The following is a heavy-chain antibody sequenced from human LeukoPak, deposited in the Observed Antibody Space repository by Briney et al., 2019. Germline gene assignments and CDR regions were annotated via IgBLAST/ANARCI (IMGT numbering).Heavy chain of an antibody. Sequence: GGSLRLSCAASGFTFSSYGMHWVRQAPGKGLEWVAVISYDGSNKYYADSVKGRFTISRDNSKNTLYLQMNSLRAEDTAVYYCAREGYYGSGSSYYDYWGQGTLVTVSS. V-gene: IGHV3-30*03. D-gene: IGHD3-10*01. J-gene: IGHJ4*02. CDR2: ISYDGSNK. CDR3: AREGYYGSGSSYYDY. CDR1: GFTFSSYG.